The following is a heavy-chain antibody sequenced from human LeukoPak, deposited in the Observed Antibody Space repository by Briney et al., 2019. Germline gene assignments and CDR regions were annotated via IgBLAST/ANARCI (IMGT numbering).Heavy chain of an antibody. CDR2: IRYDGSNK. CDR3: AKADEYYDYVWGSYRPHKFDY. CDR1: GFTFSSYG. J-gene: IGHJ4*02. V-gene: IGHV3-30*02. D-gene: IGHD3-16*02. Sequence: GGPLRLSCAASGFTFSSYGMHWVRQAPGKGLEWVAFIRYDGSNKYYADSVKGRFTISRDNSKNTLYLQMNSLRAEDTAVYYCAKADEYYDYVWGSYRPHKFDYWGQGTLVTVSS.